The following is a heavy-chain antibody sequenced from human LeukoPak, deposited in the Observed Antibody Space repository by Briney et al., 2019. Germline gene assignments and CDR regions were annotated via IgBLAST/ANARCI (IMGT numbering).Heavy chain of an antibody. V-gene: IGHV1-46*01. Sequence: ASVKVSCKASGYTFTSYYMHWVRQAPGQGLEWMGIINPSGGSTSYAQKFQGRVTMTRDMSTSTVYMELSSLRSEDTAVYYCARHLAMIRGVISHFDYWGQGTLVTVSS. D-gene: IGHD3-10*01. CDR1: GYTFTSYY. J-gene: IGHJ4*02. CDR2: INPSGGST. CDR3: ARHLAMIRGVISHFDY.